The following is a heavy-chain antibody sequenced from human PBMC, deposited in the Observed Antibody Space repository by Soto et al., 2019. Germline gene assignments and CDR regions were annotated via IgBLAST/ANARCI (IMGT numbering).Heavy chain of an antibody. D-gene: IGHD6-19*01. CDR3: ARIGWLVGMDV. CDR1: GYTFTSYD. Sequence: QVQLVQSGAEVKKPGASVKVSCKASGYTFTSYDINWVRQATGQGLEWMGWMNPNSGNTGYAQKSQGRVTMTRNTSIRPADLELSSRRSEDTAVYYGARIGWLVGMDVWGQGPTVTVSS. J-gene: IGHJ6*02. V-gene: IGHV1-8*01. CDR2: MNPNSGNT.